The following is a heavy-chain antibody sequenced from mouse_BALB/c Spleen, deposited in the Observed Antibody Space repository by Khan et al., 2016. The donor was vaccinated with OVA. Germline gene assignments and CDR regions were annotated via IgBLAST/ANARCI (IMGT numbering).Heavy chain of an antibody. Sequence: QVQLKESGPGLVAPSQSLSITCTVSGFSLSRYDIHWVRQPPGKGLEWLGVLWGGGGTDFNSTLKIRLSISKDKSKSQVFLKMNSLQTAYTAMYYCARAYYRFDGYYAMDYWGQGTSVTVSS. CDR2: LWGGGGT. J-gene: IGHJ4*01. D-gene: IGHD2-14*01. CDR1: GFSLSRYD. CDR3: ARAYYRFDGYYAMDY. V-gene: IGHV2-6-4*01.